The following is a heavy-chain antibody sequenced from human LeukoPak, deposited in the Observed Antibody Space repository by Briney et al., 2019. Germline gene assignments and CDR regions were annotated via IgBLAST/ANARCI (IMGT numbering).Heavy chain of an antibody. CDR2: IRSKASNYAT. V-gene: IGHV3-73*01. J-gene: IGHJ4*02. Sequence: GGSLRLSCAASGFTFSGSAMHWVSLASGKGLEWVGRIRSKASNYATAYAASGKGRFTISRDDSKNTAYLQMNSLKTEDSAVYYCTRDSGDPTFDYWGQGTLVTVSS. CDR3: TRDSGDPTFDY. D-gene: IGHD4-17*01. CDR1: GFTFSGSA.